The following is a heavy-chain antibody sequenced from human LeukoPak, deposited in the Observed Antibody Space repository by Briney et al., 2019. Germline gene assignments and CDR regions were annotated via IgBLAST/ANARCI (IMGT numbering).Heavy chain of an antibody. D-gene: IGHD1-26*01. J-gene: IGHJ4*02. CDR1: GFTFSSYE. CDR3: ARDLISGAAPFDY. Sequence: GGSLRLSCAASGFTFSSYEMNWVRQAPGKGLEWVSYISSSGGTIFYADSVKGRFTSSRDNAKNSLYLQMNSLRAEDTAVYYCARDLISGAAPFDYWGQGTLVTVSS. CDR2: ISSSGGTI. V-gene: IGHV3-48*03.